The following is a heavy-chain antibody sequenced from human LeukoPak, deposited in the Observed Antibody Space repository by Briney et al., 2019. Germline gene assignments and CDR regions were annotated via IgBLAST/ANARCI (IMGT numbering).Heavy chain of an antibody. J-gene: IGHJ4*02. D-gene: IGHD5-18*01. Sequence: PSETLSLTCTVSGGSISSYYWSWIRQPPGKGLEWIGYIFYSGSTNYNPSLKSRVTISLDRPKNQFSLKLSSVTAADTAVYYCARHGQTALVPIDFWGQGTLVTVSS. V-gene: IGHV4-59*08. CDR1: GGSISSYY. CDR2: IFYSGST. CDR3: ARHGQTALVPIDF.